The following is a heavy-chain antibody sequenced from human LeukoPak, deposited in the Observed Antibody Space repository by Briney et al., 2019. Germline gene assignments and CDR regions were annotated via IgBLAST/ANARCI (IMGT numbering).Heavy chain of an antibody. D-gene: IGHD2-2*01. J-gene: IGHJ6*03. CDR3: AGKSYCSSTSCPFFFGEYYYYYYMDV. V-gene: IGHV4-34*01. Sequence: SETLSLTCAVYGGSFSGYYWNWIRQPPGKGLEWIGEINHSGSINYNPSLKSRVTISVDTSKNQFSLKLSSVTAADTAVYYCAGKSYCSSTSCPFFFGEYYYYYYMDVWGKGTTVTISS. CDR1: GGSFSGYY. CDR2: INHSGSI.